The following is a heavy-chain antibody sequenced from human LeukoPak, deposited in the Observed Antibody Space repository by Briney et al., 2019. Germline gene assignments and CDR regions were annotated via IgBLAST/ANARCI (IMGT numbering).Heavy chain of an antibody. D-gene: IGHD4-17*01. CDR1: GFTFSTYA. Sequence: GGSLRLSCAASGFTFSTYAMNWVRQAPGKGLEWVSTISGSGGSTYSADSVKGRFTISRDNSKNTLYLQMNSLRAEDTAVYYCAYGDYDCWGQGTLVTVSS. CDR2: ISGSGGST. CDR3: AYGDYDC. V-gene: IGHV3-23*01. J-gene: IGHJ4*02.